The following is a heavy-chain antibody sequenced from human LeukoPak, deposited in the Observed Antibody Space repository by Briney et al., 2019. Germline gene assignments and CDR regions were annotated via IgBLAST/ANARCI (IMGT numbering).Heavy chain of an antibody. J-gene: IGHJ5*02. CDR3: ARHARSSSHPSNWFDP. D-gene: IGHD6-13*01. CDR1: GGSISSSSYY. Sequence: SETLSLTCTVSGGSISSSSYYWGWIRQPPGKGLEWIGSIYYSGSTYYNPSLKSRVTISVDASKNQFSLKLSSVTAADTTVYYCARHARSSSHPSNWFDPWGQGTLVTVSS. V-gene: IGHV4-39*01. CDR2: IYYSGST.